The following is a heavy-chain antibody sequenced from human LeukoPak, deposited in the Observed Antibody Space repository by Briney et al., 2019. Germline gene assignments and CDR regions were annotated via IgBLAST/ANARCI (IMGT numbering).Heavy chain of an antibody. J-gene: IGHJ4*02. Sequence: SETLSLTCTVSGGSITSYYWSWIRQPPGKGLEWIGYVSYDGDANYNPSLKSRVTISKDTSKKQFFLKLKSVTAADTAVYYCARTTTSFDDWGQGTLVIVSS. D-gene: IGHD2-2*01. CDR3: ARTTTSFDD. V-gene: IGHV4-59*01. CDR1: GGSITSYY. CDR2: VSYDGDA.